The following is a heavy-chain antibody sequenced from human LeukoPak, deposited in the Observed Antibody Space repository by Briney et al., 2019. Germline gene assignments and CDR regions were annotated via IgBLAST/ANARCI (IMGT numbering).Heavy chain of an antibody. CDR1: GGSLSSYY. CDR2: IYYSGST. Sequence: PSETLSFTCTVSGGSLSSYYWSWVRQPPGKGLEWMGYIYYSGSTNYNPSLKGRVTISVDTSKNQCSLKLSSVTAADTAVYYCARDSHGYSGSENWFDPWGQGTLVTVSS. J-gene: IGHJ5*02. V-gene: IGHV4-59*01. D-gene: IGHD5-12*01. CDR3: ARDSHGYSGSENWFDP.